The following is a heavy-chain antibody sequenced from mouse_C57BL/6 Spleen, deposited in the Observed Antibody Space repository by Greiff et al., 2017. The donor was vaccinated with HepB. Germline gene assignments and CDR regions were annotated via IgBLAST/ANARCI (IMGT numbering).Heavy chain of an antibody. D-gene: IGHD1-1*01. Sequence: QVQLQQPGAELVKPGASVKLSCKASGYTFTSYWMHWVKQRPGQGLEWIGMIHPNSGSTNYNEKFKSKATLTVDKSSSTAYMQLSSLTSEDSAVYYCARRIYYGNYFDYWGQGTTLTVSS. CDR3: ARRIYYGNYFDY. V-gene: IGHV1-64*01. J-gene: IGHJ2*01. CDR1: GYTFTSYW. CDR2: IHPNSGST.